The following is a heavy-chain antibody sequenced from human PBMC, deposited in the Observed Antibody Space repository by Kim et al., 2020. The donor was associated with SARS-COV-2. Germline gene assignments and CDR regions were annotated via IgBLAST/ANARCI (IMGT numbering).Heavy chain of an antibody. CDR2: ISAYNGNT. J-gene: IGHJ6*03. V-gene: IGHV1-18*01. CDR3: ARDKGYGSGSPPSYYYYYYMDV. Sequence: MGWISAYNGNTTDAQKLKGRVTMTTDTSTSTAYMELRSLRSDDTAVYYCARDKGYGSGSPPSYYYYYYMDVWGKGTTVTVSS. D-gene: IGHD3-10*01.